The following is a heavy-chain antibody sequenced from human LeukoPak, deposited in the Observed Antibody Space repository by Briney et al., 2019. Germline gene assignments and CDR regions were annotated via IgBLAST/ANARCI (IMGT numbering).Heavy chain of an antibody. CDR1: GFTFSSYG. V-gene: IGHV3-23*01. CDR2: ISGSAYNS. Sequence: GGSLRLSRAASGFTFSSYGLSWVRQAPGKGLEWVSTISGSAYNSYYADSVKGRFTISRDNSANTLYLQMDNLRAEDTALYYCAKHSGSYFIYYIDSWGQGTLVTVSS. J-gene: IGHJ4*02. D-gene: IGHD1-26*01. CDR3: AKHSGSYFIYYIDS.